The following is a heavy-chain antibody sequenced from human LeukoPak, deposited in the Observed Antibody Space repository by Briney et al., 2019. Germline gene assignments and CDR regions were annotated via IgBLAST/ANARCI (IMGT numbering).Heavy chain of an antibody. CDR1: GFTVITNY. D-gene: IGHD3-10*01. CDR2: ISYDGSNK. Sequence: GGSLRLSCAASGFTVITNYMNWVRQAPGKGLEWVAVISYDGSNKYYADSVKGRFTISRDNSKNTLYLQMNSLRAEDTAVYYCAKDSLRGVTYFDYWGQGTLVTVSS. CDR3: AKDSLRGVTYFDY. V-gene: IGHV3-30*18. J-gene: IGHJ4*02.